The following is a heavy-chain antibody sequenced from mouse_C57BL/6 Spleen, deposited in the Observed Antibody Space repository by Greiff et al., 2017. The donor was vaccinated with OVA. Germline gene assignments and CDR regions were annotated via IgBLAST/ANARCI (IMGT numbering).Heavy chain of an antibody. V-gene: IGHV1-22*01. CDR3: ARWSNWDEWFAY. CDR1: GYTFTDYN. CDR2: INPNNGGT. D-gene: IGHD4-1*01. Sequence: EVQLQQSGPELVKPGASVKMSCKASGYTFTDYNMHWVKQSHGKSLEWIGYINPNNGGTSYNQKFKGKATLTVNKSSSTAYMELRSLTSEDSAVYYCARWSNWDEWFAYWGQGTLVTVSA. J-gene: IGHJ3*01.